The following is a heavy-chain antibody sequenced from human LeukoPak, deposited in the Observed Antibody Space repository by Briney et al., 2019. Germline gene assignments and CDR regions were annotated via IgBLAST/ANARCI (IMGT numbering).Heavy chain of an antibody. CDR2: INPSGGST. CDR3: ARDAIYDILTGYYSAHFDY. Sequence: GASVNVSCTASGYTFTSYYMHWVRQAPGQGLEWMGIINPSGGSTSYAQKFQGRVTMTRDTSTSTVYMELSSLRSEDTAVYYCARDAIYDILTGYYSAHFDYWGQGTLVTVSS. D-gene: IGHD3-9*01. J-gene: IGHJ4*02. V-gene: IGHV1-46*01. CDR1: GYTFTSYY.